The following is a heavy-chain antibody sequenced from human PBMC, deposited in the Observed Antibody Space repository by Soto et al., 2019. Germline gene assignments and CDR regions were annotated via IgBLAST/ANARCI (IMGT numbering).Heavy chain of an antibody. V-gene: IGHV4-30-4*01. D-gene: IGHD1-1*01. CDR3: DSATSYCGTTTRYSFKF. Sequence: SETLSLTCTVSGGSISSIDYYWSWVRQAPGKGLEWIGYISYTGTTSYNPSLESRLRMSIDRSRNQFSLQVTSVTAADTAVYYCDSATSYCGTTTRYSFKFWGQGALVTVSS. J-gene: IGHJ4*02. CDR1: GGSISSIDYY. CDR2: ISYTGTT.